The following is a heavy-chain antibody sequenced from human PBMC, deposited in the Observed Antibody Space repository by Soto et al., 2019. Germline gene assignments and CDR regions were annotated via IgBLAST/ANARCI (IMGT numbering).Heavy chain of an antibody. CDR1: GYTFTDNQ. Sequence: QAQLVQSGPEVKKPGASVKVSCKASGYTFTDNQIHWLRRAPGQRLEWMGRIDPRSGNTSFAHTARGRVTMTRDTSTDTVYMELTRLTSDDTAMYYCARKPLRDYIRLSLDPWGQGTLVTVSS. J-gene: IGHJ5*02. V-gene: IGHV1-2*06. CDR2: IDPRSGNT. D-gene: IGHD3-16*01. CDR3: ARKPLRDYIRLSLDP.